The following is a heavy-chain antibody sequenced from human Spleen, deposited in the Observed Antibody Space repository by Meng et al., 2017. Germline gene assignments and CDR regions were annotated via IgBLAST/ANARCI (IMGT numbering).Heavy chain of an antibody. CDR3: AKDPNWGSNDY. CDR2: ISGSGVDT. CDR1: GFTFSNYA. J-gene: IGHJ4*02. D-gene: IGHD7-27*01. V-gene: IGHV3-23*01. Sequence: GGSLRLSCAASGFTFSNYAMNWVRQAPGKGLEWVSSISGSGVDTYYADSVMGRFTISRDNSKKTLFLQMSSLRADDTAIYYCAKDPNWGSNDYWGQGTLVTVSS.